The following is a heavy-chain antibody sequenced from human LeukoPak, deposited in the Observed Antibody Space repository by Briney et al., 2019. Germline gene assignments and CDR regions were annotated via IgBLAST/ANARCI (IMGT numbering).Heavy chain of an antibody. Sequence: GESLKISCKASGYTFSDYWIGWVRQMPGQGLEWMGIVYPGDSDTRYSPSFQGHVTISADKSINTAYLQWSGLQASDTAMYYCARTPRASAAIGNWFDPWGQGTLVTVSS. D-gene: IGHD2-2*01. CDR3: ARTPRASAAIGNWFDP. CDR1: GYTFSDYW. J-gene: IGHJ5*02. V-gene: IGHV5-51*01. CDR2: VYPGDSDT.